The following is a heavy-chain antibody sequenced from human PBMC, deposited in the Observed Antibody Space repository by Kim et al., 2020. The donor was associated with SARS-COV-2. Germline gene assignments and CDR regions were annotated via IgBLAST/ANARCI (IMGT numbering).Heavy chain of an antibody. J-gene: IGHJ4*02. V-gene: IGHV4-34*01. Sequence: SETLSLTCAVYGGSFIVSSWSWIRQPQGKGLEWMGEINQSGTPTSTPSLKSRVPISVATSKNQFSLKLSSVTAADTALYYCARGKYSSSWYGTKNYFDYWGQGTLVTVSS. CDR1: GGSFIVSS. CDR2: INQSGTP. D-gene: IGHD6-13*01. CDR3: ARGKYSSSWYGTKNYFDY.